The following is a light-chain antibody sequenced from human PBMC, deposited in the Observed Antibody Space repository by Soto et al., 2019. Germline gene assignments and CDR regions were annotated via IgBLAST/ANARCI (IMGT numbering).Light chain of an antibody. CDR2: ANS. V-gene: IGLV1-40*01. J-gene: IGLJ1*01. CDR3: QSYDSSPNYV. CDR1: SSNIGAGYD. Sequence: QSVLTQPPSVSGAPGPRVTISCTGSSSNIGAGYDVHWYQQLPGTAPKLLIYANSNRPSGVPDRFSGSKSGTSASLAITGLQAEDEADYYCQSYDSSPNYVFGTGTKVTVL.